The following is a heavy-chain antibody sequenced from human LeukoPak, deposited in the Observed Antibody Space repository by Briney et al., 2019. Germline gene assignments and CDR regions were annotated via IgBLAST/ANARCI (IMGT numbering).Heavy chain of an antibody. D-gene: IGHD2-8*01. Sequence: GGSLRLSCAASGFTFSIYWMSWVRQAPGKGLEWVANIKQDGSEKYYVDSVKGRFTISRDNAKNSLYLQMNSLRAEDTAVYYCARVLYCTNGVCYTGFDYWGQGTLVTVSS. CDR1: GFTFSIYW. V-gene: IGHV3-7*01. CDR2: IKQDGSEK. J-gene: IGHJ4*02. CDR3: ARVLYCTNGVCYTGFDY.